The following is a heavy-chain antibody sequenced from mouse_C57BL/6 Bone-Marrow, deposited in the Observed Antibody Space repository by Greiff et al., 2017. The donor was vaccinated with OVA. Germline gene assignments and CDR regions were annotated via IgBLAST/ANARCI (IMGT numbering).Heavy chain of an antibody. J-gene: IGHJ2*01. CDR1: GFHIQDDY. V-gene: IGHV14-4*01. CDR2: IDPENGDT. Sequence: EVQLQQSGAELVRPGASVKLSCTASGFHIQDDYMHWVKQRPEQGLEWIGWIDPENGDTAYASKFQGKATITADTSSNTAYLQLSSLTSEDTAVYYCTTGDYDDYWGQGTTLTVSS. CDR3: TTGDYDDY. D-gene: IGHD2-4*01.